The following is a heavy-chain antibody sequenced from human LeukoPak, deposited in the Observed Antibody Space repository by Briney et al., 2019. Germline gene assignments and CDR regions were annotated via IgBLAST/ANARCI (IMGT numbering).Heavy chain of an antibody. Sequence: PGRSLRLSCAASGFTFSSYAMHWVRQAPGKGLEWVAVISYDGSNKYYADSVKGRFTISRDNSKNTLYLQMNSLRAEDTAVYYCARDPWKGVSSGELFDYWGQGTLVTVSS. CDR1: GFTFSSYA. J-gene: IGHJ4*02. V-gene: IGHV3-30*04. CDR3: ARDPWKGVSSGELFDY. D-gene: IGHD3-22*01. CDR2: ISYDGSNK.